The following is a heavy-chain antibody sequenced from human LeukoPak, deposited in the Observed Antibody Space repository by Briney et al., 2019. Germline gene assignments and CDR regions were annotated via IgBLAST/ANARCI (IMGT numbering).Heavy chain of an antibody. CDR3: ASNNDYGDYLR. V-gene: IGHV3-74*01. Sequence: GGSLRLSCAASGFTFSSYWMHWVRQAPGKGLVWVSRINSDGSSTSYADSVRGRFTISRDNAKNTLYLQMNSLRAEDTAVYYCASNNDYGDYLRWGQGTMVTVSS. CDR1: GFTFSSYW. J-gene: IGHJ3*01. D-gene: IGHD4-17*01. CDR2: INSDGSST.